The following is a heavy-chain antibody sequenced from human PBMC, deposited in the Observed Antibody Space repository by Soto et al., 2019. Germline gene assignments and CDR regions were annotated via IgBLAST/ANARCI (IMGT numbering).Heavy chain of an antibody. J-gene: IGHJ4*02. CDR3: ARGVSSGEK. Sequence: ASVKVSCKASGYIFTNYYIHWVRQAPGQGLEWMAIINPNGGSTNCAQEFQGRITLTRDTSTSTVYMDLSSLTSEDTAVYYCARGVSSGEKWGKGTGVT. D-gene: IGHD3-10*01. CDR2: INPNGGST. V-gene: IGHV1-46*01. CDR1: GYIFTNYY.